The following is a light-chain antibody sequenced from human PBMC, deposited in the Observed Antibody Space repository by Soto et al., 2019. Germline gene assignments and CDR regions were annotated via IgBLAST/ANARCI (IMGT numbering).Light chain of an antibody. V-gene: IGKV3-11*01. CDR2: GAS. CDR3: QQRSNWPPGLT. J-gene: IGKJ4*01. Sequence: ETVMTQSPATLSVSPGETATLSCRASQNVYTNLAWYQQKPGQAPRLVLYGASTRATGVPARFSGSGSGTDFTLTISSLEPEDFAVYYCQQRSNWPPGLTFGGGTKVDI. CDR1: QNVYTN.